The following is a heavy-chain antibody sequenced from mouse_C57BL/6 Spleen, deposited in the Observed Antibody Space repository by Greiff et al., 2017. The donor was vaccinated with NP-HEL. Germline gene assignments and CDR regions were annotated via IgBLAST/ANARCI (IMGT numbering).Heavy chain of an antibody. J-gene: IGHJ3*01. CDR1: GYTFTSYW. CDR2: IHPNSGST. D-gene: IGHD2-3*01. V-gene: IGHV1-64*01. CDR3: ARYDGYYVGSAY. Sequence: QVQLQQPGAELVKPGASVKLSCKASGYTFTSYWMHWVKQRPGQGLEWIGMIHPNSGSTNYNEKFKSKATLTVDKSSSTAYMQLSSLTSEDSAVYYCARYDGYYVGSAYWGQGTLVTVSA.